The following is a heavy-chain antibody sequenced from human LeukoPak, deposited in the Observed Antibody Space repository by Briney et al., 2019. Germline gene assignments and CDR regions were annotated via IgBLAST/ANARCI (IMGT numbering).Heavy chain of an antibody. V-gene: IGHV1-8*01. J-gene: IGHJ3*02. CDR2: MNPNSGNT. Sequence: GASVKVSCEASGYTFTSYDINWVRQATGQGLEWMGWMNPNSGNTGYAQKFQGRVTMTRNTSISTAYMELSSLRSEDTAVYYCAWYYDSSAHAFDIWGQGTMVTVSS. CDR3: AWYYDSSAHAFDI. CDR1: GYTFTSYD. D-gene: IGHD3-22*01.